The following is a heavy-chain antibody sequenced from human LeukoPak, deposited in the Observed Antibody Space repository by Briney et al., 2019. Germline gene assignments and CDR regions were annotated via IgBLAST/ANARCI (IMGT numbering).Heavy chain of an antibody. D-gene: IGHD6-6*01. Sequence: GGSLRLSCAASGFTFSNYGMDWVRQAPGKGLEWVSYISSSSSSIYYADSVKGRFSISRDNAKNSLFLQMNSLRAEDTAVYDCARGGAARPDYWGQGTLVTVSS. CDR2: ISSSSSSI. CDR1: GFTFSNYG. V-gene: IGHV3-48*01. CDR3: ARGGAARPDY. J-gene: IGHJ4*02.